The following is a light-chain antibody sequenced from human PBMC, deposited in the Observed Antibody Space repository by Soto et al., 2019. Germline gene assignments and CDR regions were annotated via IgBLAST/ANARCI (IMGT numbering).Light chain of an antibody. CDR2: KAS. J-gene: IGKJ1*01. CDR1: QSISSW. CDR3: KQYNSCSPT. V-gene: IGKV1-5*03. Sequence: DIQMTQSPSTLSASVGDRVTITCRASQSISSWLAWYQQKPGKAPKLLIYKASSLESGVPSRFSGSGSGTEFTLTISSLQPDDFATYYCKQYNSCSPTFGQGTKVEIK.